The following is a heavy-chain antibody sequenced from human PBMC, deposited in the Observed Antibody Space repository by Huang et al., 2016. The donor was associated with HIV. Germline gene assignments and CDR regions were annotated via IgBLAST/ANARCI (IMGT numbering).Heavy chain of an antibody. CDR1: GGTFSSYA. J-gene: IGHJ4*02. V-gene: IGHV1-69*13. Sequence: QVQLVQSGAEVKKPGSSVKVSCKASGGTFSSYAISWVRQAPGQGLEWMGGIIPIFGTANYAKKFQDRVTITADESTSTAYMELSSLRSEDTAVYYCAREGYCSGSSCYAPYFDYWGQGTLVTVSS. CDR3: AREGYCSGSSCYAPYFDY. D-gene: IGHD2-15*01. CDR2: IIPIFGTA.